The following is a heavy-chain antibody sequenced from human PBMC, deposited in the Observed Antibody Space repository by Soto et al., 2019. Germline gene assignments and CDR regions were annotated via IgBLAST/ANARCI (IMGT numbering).Heavy chain of an antibody. CDR3: ARAGTMVRGYYYYGMDV. D-gene: IGHD3-10*01. CDR1: GYTFTSYY. CDR2: INPSGGST. Sequence: ASVKVSCKASGYTFTSYYMHWVRQAPGQGLEWMGIINPSGGSTSYAQKFQGRVTMTRDTSTSTVYMELSSLRSEDTAVYYCARAGTMVRGYYYYGMDVWGQGTTVTVSS. J-gene: IGHJ6*02. V-gene: IGHV1-46*03.